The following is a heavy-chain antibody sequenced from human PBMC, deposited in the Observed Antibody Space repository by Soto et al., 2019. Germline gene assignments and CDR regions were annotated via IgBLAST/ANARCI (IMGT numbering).Heavy chain of an antibody. J-gene: IGHJ5*02. Sequence: PGGSLRLSCAASGFDFSKYGMSWVRQAPGKGLEWVSSISGGSRYIYYSKSVKGRFTVSRDNVENSLFLQMNSLRAEDTALYYCTRDPEDTALDNWFDPWGHGTLVTVSS. CDR1: GFDFSKYG. V-gene: IGHV3-21*01. D-gene: IGHD5-18*01. CDR2: ISGGSRYI. CDR3: TRDPEDTALDNWFDP.